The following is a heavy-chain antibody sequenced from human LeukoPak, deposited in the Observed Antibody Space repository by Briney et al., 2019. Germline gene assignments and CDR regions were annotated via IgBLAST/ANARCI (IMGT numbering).Heavy chain of an antibody. D-gene: IGHD3-10*01. CDR1: GFTFSSYE. V-gene: IGHV3-48*03. Sequence: GGSLRLSCAASGFTFSSYEMNWVRQAPGKGLEWVSYISSSGSTIYYADSVKGRFTISRDNAKNSLYLQMNSLRAGDTAVYYCARVLGFGEPSYYFDYWGQGTLVTVSS. J-gene: IGHJ4*02. CDR3: ARVLGFGEPSYYFDY. CDR2: ISSSGSTI.